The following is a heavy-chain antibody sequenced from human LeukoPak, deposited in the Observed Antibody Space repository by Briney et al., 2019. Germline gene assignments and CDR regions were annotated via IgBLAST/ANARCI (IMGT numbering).Heavy chain of an antibody. V-gene: IGHV4-4*09. J-gene: IGHJ3*02. CDR3: ARSNYYDTHDAFDI. D-gene: IGHD3-22*01. CDR1: GGSISSYY. CDR2: IYTSGST. Sequence: SETLSLTCTVSGGSISSYYWSWVRQPPGKGLEWIGYIYTSGSTNYNPSPKSRVTLSVDTSKNQFSLKLSSVTAADTAVYYCARSNYYDTHDAFDIWGQGTMVSVSS.